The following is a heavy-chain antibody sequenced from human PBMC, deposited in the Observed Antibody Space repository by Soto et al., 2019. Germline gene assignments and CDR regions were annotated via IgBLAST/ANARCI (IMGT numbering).Heavy chain of an antibody. V-gene: IGHV1-18*01. CDR1: GYTFTTYG. CDR3: ARDQYTSGWPNLGLDV. J-gene: IGHJ6*02. CDR2: ISAYNGNT. Sequence: ASVKVSCKASGYTFTTYGISWVRQAPGQGLEWMGWISAYNGNTNYAQKLQVRVTMTTDTSTSTAYMELTSLTSDDTAVYYCARDQYTSGWPNLGLDVWGQGTKVTVSS. D-gene: IGHD6-19*01.